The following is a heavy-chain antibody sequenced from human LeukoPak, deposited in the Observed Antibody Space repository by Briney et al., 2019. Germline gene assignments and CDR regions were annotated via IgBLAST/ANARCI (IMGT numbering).Heavy chain of an antibody. CDR3: ARDRRNYYDSSGYYYSFDY. V-gene: IGHV1-69*04. J-gene: IGHJ4*02. D-gene: IGHD3-22*01. CDR2: IIPILGIA. Sequence: SVKVSCKASGGTFSSYAISWVRQAPGQGLEWVGRIIPILGIANYAQKFQGRVTITADKSTSTAYMELSSLRSEDTAVYYCARDRRNYYDSSGYYYSFDYWGQGTLVTVSS. CDR1: GGTFSSYA.